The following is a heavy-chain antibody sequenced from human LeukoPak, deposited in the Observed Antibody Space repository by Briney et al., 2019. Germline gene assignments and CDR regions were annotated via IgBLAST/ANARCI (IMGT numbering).Heavy chain of an antibody. J-gene: IGHJ4*02. CDR1: GGTFSSYA. CDR3: AKDLTTVTTQGDY. Sequence: SVKVSCKASGGTFSSYAISWVRQAPGQGLEWMGGIIPIFGTANYAQKFQGRVTITADKSTSTAYMELSSLRSEDTAVYYCAKDLTTVTTQGDYWGQGTLVTVSS. CDR2: IIPIFGTA. D-gene: IGHD4-17*01. V-gene: IGHV1-69*06.